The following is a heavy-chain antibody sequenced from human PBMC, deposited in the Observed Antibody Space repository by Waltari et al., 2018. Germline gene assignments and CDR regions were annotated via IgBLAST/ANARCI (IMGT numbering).Heavy chain of an antibody. V-gene: IGHV3-74*01. Sequence: EVQLVESVGGLVQPGGSLRLSCAASGFTFSSYWKHWVRQAPGKGLVWVSGINGDGSRTTYADSVKGRFTISRDNAKNTLYLQMNSLRAEDTAVYYCARRGSGSRGVDYWGQGTLVTVSS. CDR2: INGDGSRT. D-gene: IGHD2-2*01. CDR3: ARRGSGSRGVDY. J-gene: IGHJ4*02. CDR1: GFTFSSYW.